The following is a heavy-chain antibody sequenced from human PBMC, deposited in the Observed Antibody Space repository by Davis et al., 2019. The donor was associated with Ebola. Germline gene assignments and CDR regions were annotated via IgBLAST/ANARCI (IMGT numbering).Heavy chain of an antibody. CDR1: GYTLTEFS. J-gene: IGHJ4*02. CDR3: ARAQFPTTSDH. CDR2: FDRDDGET. D-gene: IGHD1-1*01. V-gene: IGHV1-24*01. Sequence: AASVKVSCKVSGYTLTEFSVHWVRQAPGKGLEWMGGFDRDDGETLYAQKFQGRVTMTTDTSTSTAYMEVGSLRSDDTAVYYCARAQFPTTSDHWGQGTLVTVSS.